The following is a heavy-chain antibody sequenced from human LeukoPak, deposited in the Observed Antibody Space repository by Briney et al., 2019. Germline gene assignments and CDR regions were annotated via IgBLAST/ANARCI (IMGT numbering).Heavy chain of an antibody. CDR2: ISGSGGST. D-gene: IGHD3-16*02. J-gene: IGHJ4*02. CDR3: AHLGVITQSVDY. V-gene: IGHV3-23*01. CDR1: GFTFSSYA. Sequence: PGGSLRLSCAASGFTFSSYAMSWVRQAPGKGLEWVSAISGSGGSTYYADSVKGRFTISRDNSKNTLYLQMNSLRTEDTAVYYCAHLGVITQSVDYWGQGTLVTVSS.